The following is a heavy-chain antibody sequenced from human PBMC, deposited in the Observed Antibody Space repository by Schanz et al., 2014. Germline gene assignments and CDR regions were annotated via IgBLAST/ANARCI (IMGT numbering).Heavy chain of an antibody. J-gene: IGHJ4*02. CDR3: FSMHYGNSVY. CDR1: GFTFNDYY. V-gene: IGHV3-72*01. Sequence: EVQLVESGGGLVQPGGSLRLSCAASGFTFNDYYMSWIRQAPGKGLEWLGRVRNRRNSDIIEYAAAVEGRFTISRDESKNSVYLQMNSLQTDDTAVYYCFSMHYGNSVYWGQGTLVTVSS. D-gene: IGHD1-7*01. CDR2: VRNRRNSDII.